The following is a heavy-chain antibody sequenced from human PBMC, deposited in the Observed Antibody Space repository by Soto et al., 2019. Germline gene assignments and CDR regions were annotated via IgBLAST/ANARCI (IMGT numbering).Heavy chain of an antibody. CDR1: GYTFTSYA. CDR3: ARGLYSSSMAFDY. V-gene: IGHV1-3*01. J-gene: IGHJ4*02. CDR2: INAGNGNT. Sequence: ASVKVSCKASGYTFTSYAMHWVRQAPGQRLEWMGWINAGNGNTKYSQKSQGKVIITRDTSASTAYMELSSLRSEDTAVYYCARGLYSSSMAFDYWGQGTLVTVSS. D-gene: IGHD6-13*01.